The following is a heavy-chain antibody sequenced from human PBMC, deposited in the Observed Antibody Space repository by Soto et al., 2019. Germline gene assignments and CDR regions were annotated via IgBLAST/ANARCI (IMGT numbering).Heavy chain of an antibody. D-gene: IGHD5-12*01. CDR3: ATEGTATIIGY. Sequence: QVQLVQCGAEVKKPGSSVKVSCKASGGTFSSYAISWVRQAPGQGLEWMGVIIPMWGTPNYALKFQGRVTITADESTRTACTQRTSLGSEDTAVYYCATEGTATIIGYWGPATLITVSS. CDR1: GGTFSSYA. CDR2: IIPMWGTP. V-gene: IGHV1-69*01. J-gene: IGHJ4*02.